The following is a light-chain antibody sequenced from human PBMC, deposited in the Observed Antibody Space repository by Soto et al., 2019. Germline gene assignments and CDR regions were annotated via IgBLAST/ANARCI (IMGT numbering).Light chain of an antibody. CDR2: AAS. CDR3: QQSYSTPYT. CDR1: QSISSY. V-gene: IGKV1-39*01. J-gene: IGKJ2*01. Sequence: DIQMTQSPSSLSASVGDRVTITCRASQSISSYLNWYQQKPGKAPTLLIYAASSLQSGVPSRFSGRGSGTDFTLTISSLQPEDFATYYCQQSYSTPYTVGQGTKLEIK.